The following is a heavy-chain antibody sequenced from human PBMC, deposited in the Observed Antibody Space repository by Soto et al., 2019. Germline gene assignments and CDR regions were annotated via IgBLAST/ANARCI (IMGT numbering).Heavy chain of an antibody. Sequence: SETLSLTCTVSGGSISSYYWSWIRQPPGKGLEWIGYIYYSGSTNYNPSLKSRVTISVDTSKNQFSLKLSSVTAADTAVYYCARDSSSSLDYYYGMDFGGQGTKVTVSS. J-gene: IGHJ6*02. D-gene: IGHD6-6*01. CDR1: GGSISSYY. V-gene: IGHV4-59*01. CDR3: ARDSSSSLDYYYGMDF. CDR2: IYYSGST.